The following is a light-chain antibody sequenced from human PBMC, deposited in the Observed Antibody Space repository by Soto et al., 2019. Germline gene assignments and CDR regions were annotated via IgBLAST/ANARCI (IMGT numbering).Light chain of an antibody. CDR3: QQYGSSPLT. J-gene: IGKJ4*01. CDR1: QSVRSSN. CDR2: GAC. V-gene: IGKV3-20*01. Sequence: EIVLTQSPGTLSLSPGERATLSCRASQSVRSSNLAWYQQKPGQAPRFLIYGACSRATGIPDRISGSGSGTDFTLTISRLEPEDFAVYYCQQYGSSPLTFGGGTKVDIK.